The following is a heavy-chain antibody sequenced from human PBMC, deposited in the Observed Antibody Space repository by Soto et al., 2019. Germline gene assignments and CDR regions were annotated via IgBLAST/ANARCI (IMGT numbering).Heavy chain of an antibody. D-gene: IGHD3-3*01. J-gene: IGHJ4*02. CDR2: IYQTGTT. Sequence: SETLSLTCTVSGDSISNGGYSWSWVRQPPGKGLEWIGYIYQTGTTYYNPSLKSRVSISVDNSKNRFSLKLRSVSAADTAVYYCARSLKYDRDHWGRGTLVTVSS. V-gene: IGHV4-30-2*01. CDR1: GDSISNGGYS. CDR3: ARSLKYDRDH.